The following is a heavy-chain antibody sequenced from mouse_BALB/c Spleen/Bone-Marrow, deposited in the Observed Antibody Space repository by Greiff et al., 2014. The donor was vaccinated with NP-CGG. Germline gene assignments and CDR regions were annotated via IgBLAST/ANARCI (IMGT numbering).Heavy chain of an antibody. CDR3: AKNYGSSLDY. V-gene: IGHV14-3*02. CDR2: IDPSDGNT. Sequence: VQLKQSGAEFVKPGASVKMSCTTSGFSFEDSYIYWVKQRPEQGLEWIGKIDPSDGNTKFDPKFQGKATITANTSSATAYLQLSSLTTEATAVYSWAKNYGSSLDYWGQGTTLTVSS. D-gene: IGHD1-1*01. J-gene: IGHJ2*01. CDR1: GFSFEDSY.